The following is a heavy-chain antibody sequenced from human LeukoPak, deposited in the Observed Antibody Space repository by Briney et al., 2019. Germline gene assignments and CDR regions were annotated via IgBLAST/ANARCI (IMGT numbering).Heavy chain of an antibody. CDR3: ARHGGLLAVAGSNNWFDP. J-gene: IGHJ5*02. CDR2: IYYSGST. V-gene: IGHV4-39*01. D-gene: IGHD6-19*01. CDR1: GGSISSSSYY. Sequence: PSETLSLTCTVSGGSISSSSYYWGWIRQPPGKGLEWIGSIYYSGSTYYNPYLKSRVTISVDTSKNQFSLKLSSVTAADTAVYYCARHGGLLAVAGSNNWFDPWGQGTLVTVSS.